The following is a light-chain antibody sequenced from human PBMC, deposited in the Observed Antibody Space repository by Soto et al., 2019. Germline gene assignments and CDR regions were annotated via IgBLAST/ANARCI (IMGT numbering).Light chain of an antibody. CDR2: EGS. CDR1: SSDVGSYNL. Sequence: QSALTQPASVSGSPGQSITISCTGTSSDVGSYNLVSWYQQHPGKAPKLMIYEGSKRPSGVSNRFSGSKSGNTASLTISGIQAEDEADYYCCSYAGSSLVVFGGGTKLTVL. CDR3: CSYAGSSLVV. V-gene: IGLV2-23*01. J-gene: IGLJ2*01.